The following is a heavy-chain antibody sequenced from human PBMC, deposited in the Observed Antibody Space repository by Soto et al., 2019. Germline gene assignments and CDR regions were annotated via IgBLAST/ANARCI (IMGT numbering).Heavy chain of an antibody. CDR2: ISYDGSNK. CDR1: GFTFSSYA. V-gene: IGHV3-30-3*01. D-gene: IGHD5-18*01. Sequence: GGSLRLSCAASGFTFSSYAMHWVRQAPGKGLEWVAVISYDGSNKYYADPVKGRFTISRDNSKNTLYLQMNSLRAEDTAVYYCARDFQLWLLNDAVTWGQGTLVTVSS. J-gene: IGHJ5*02. CDR3: ARDFQLWLLNDAVT.